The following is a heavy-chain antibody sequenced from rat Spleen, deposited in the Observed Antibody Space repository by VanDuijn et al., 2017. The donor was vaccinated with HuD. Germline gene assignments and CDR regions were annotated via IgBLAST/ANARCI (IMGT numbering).Heavy chain of an antibody. Sequence: EVQLVESGGGLVQPGRSLRLSCAASGFTFSSFPMAWVRQGPRKGLEWVATISTGGGNTYYRDSVKGRFTVSRDNAKSTLYLQMDSLRSEDTATYYCARAYYDGTYYWGQGVMVTVSS. CDR2: ISTGGGNT. J-gene: IGHJ2*01. CDR1: GFTFSSFP. CDR3: ARAYYDGTYY. V-gene: IGHV5-46*01. D-gene: IGHD1-12*02.